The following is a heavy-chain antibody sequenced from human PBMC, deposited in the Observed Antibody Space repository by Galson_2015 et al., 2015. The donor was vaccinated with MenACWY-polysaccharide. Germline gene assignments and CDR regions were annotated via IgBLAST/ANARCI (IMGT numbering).Heavy chain of an antibody. CDR2: IIPIMGSP. CDR3: VRAECSGNTCYFAS. CDR1: GGDLSTHG. J-gene: IGHJ4*02. V-gene: IGHV1-69*11. Sequence: SVKVSCKASGGDLSTHGLSWLRQAPGQAFEFVGRIIPIMGSPNYAQRFQGRLTITADGSTRTAYMELSSLRFEDTAMYYCVRAECSGNTCYFASWGQGTLLTVSS. D-gene: IGHD6-19*01.